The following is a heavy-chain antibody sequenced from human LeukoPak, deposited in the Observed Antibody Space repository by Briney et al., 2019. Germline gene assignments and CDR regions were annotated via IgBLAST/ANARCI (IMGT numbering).Heavy chain of an antibody. CDR2: ISGSGGST. CDR1: XXXXXSYA. J-gene: IGHJ4*02. V-gene: IGHV3-23*01. CDR3: AKDTHVLRFLEWLSFDY. D-gene: IGHD3-3*01. Sequence: GGSXXLXXXXXXXXXXSYAXXWVRQAXGKGLEWVSAISGSGGSTYYADSVKGRFTISRDNSKNTLYPQMNSLRAEDTAVYYCAKDTHVLRFLEWLSFDYWGQGTLVTVSS.